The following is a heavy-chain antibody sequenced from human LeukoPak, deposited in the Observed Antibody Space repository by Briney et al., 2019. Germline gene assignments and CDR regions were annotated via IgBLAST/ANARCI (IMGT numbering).Heavy chain of an antibody. CDR2: ISSSGSTI. CDR1: GFTLSSYE. J-gene: IGHJ4*02. V-gene: IGHV3-48*03. CDR3: ARGPSEAVPFDY. D-gene: IGHD3-10*01. Sequence: GGSLRLSCAASGFTLSSYEMNWVRQAPGKGLEWVSYISSSGSTIYYADSVKGRFTISRDNAKNSLYLQMNSLRAEDTAVYYCARGPSEAVPFDYWGQGTLVTVSS.